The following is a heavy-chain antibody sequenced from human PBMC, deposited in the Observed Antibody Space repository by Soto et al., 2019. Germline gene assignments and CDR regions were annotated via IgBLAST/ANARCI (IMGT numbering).Heavy chain of an antibody. CDR1: GYSFSFYC. V-gene: IGHV1-18*01. J-gene: IGHJ4*02. CDR2: INPSDGNR. D-gene: IGHD3-22*01. Sequence: ASVKFSSKASGYSFSFYCSNWVRQAPGQGLGWMGWINPSDGNRNFAQKFEDRVTMTTATSTNTVFLELRSLKSDDTAIYYCARDRLRGYDSSGFYSWGQGTMVTVSS. CDR3: ARDRLRGYDSSGFYS.